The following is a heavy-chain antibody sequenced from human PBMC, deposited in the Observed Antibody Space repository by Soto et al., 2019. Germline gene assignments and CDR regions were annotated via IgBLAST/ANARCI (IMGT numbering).Heavy chain of an antibody. J-gene: IGHJ4*02. CDR2: ISGSGGST. CDR3: VKEGSASYSHC. V-gene: IGHV3-23*01. Sequence: EVQLLESGGGLVQPGGSLRLSCAAYGFTYSSYAMNWVRQAPGKGLEWLSFISGSGGSTYYADSVKGRFTISRDNSQNTLYLHMSILRAEDTAVYYCVKEGSASYSHCWGQGTLVTVSS. D-gene: IGHD3-10*01. CDR1: GFTYSSYA.